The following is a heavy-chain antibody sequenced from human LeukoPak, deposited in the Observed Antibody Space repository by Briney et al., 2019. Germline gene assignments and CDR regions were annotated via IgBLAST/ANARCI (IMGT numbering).Heavy chain of an antibody. J-gene: IGHJ4*02. D-gene: IGHD6-13*01. CDR1: GGSISSYY. CDR3: ARDYSSSLGYYFGY. Sequence: PSETLSLTCTVSGGSISSYYWSWIRQPAGKGLEWIGRISASGSTNYNPSLKSRVTMSVDTSQNQFSLKLSSVTAADTAVYYCARDYSSSLGYYFGYWGQGVPVTVSS. V-gene: IGHV4-4*07. CDR2: ISASGST.